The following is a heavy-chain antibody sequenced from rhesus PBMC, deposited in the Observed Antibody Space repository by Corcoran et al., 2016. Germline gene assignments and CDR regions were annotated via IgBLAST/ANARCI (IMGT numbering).Heavy chain of an antibody. CDR3: AREGYYSGSLTIDY. J-gene: IGHJ4*01. Sequence: APGKGPEWVGFIRNKANGGTAEYAASVKGRFTISRDDSKSIASLQMNSLKTEDTAVYYCAREGYYSGSLTIDYWGQGVLVTVSS. CDR2: IRNKANGGTA. D-gene: IGHD3-16*01. V-gene: IGHV3-116*02.